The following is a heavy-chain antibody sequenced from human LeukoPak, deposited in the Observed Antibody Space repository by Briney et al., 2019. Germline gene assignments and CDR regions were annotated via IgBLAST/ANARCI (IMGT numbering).Heavy chain of an antibody. V-gene: IGHV1-2*02. J-gene: IGHJ4*02. Sequence: ASVKASCKASGYIFTAYFIHWVRQAPGQGLEWMGSISTNNGGTNYIQKFKGRVTMTRDTSTSTAYMELTGLRSDDTAVYYCARSDYALDWGQGTLVTVSS. CDR3: ARSDYALD. CDR1: GYIFTAYF. CDR2: ISTNNGGT. D-gene: IGHD1-26*01.